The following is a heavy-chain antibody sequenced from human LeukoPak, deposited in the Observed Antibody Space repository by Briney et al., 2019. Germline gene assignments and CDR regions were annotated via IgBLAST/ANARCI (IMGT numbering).Heavy chain of an antibody. CDR1: GFTFSSYA. Sequence: GGSLRLSCAASGFTFSSYAMSWVRQAPGKGLEWVAVISYDGSNKYYADSVKGRFTISRDNARNSLYLQMNSLRAEDTAVYYCARDRWLQSEDYYMDVWGKGTTVTISS. D-gene: IGHD5-24*01. CDR2: ISYDGSNK. J-gene: IGHJ6*03. V-gene: IGHV3-30*04. CDR3: ARDRWLQSEDYYMDV.